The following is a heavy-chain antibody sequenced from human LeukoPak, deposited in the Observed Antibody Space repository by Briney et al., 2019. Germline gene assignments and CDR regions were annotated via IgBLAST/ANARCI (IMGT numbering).Heavy chain of an antibody. CDR3: ARGTLVVPAAIGWFDP. CDR2: TSRSGTT. CDR1: GESLSGHY. J-gene: IGHJ5*02. Sequence: SETLSLTCAVYGESLSGHYWNWIRQPPGKGLEWIGETSRSGTTNYNPSLKSRVTISVDTSKNQFSVKLSSVTAADTAVYYCARGTLVVPAAIGWFDPWGQGTLVTVSS. V-gene: IGHV4-34*01. D-gene: IGHD2-2*02.